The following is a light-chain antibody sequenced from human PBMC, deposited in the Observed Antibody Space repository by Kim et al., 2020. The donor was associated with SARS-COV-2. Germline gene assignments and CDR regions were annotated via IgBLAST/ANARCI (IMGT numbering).Light chain of an antibody. J-gene: IGLJ3*02. CDR2: EDS. V-gene: IGLV3-27*01. Sequence: SYELTQPSSVSVSPGQTARITCSGDVLEKKNVRWFQQKPGQAPILVIHEDSERPSGIPERFSGSNSGTTATLTISGAQVEDEADYYRYCTTDNSLGVFGGGTKLTVL. CDR1: VLEKKN. CDR3: YCTTDNSLGV.